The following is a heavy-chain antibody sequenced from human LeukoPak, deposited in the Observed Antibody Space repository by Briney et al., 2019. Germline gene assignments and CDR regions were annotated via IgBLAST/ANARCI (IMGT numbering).Heavy chain of an antibody. Sequence: GAPVKVSCKASGFTFTTSAVQWVRQARGQRLEWIGWIVVGSGNTNYIQKFQERVTITRDMSTSTAYMELSSLRSEDTAVYYCAADCGGDCPNDAFDIWGQGTMVTVSS. V-gene: IGHV1-58*01. J-gene: IGHJ3*02. CDR2: IVVGSGNT. D-gene: IGHD2-21*02. CDR1: GFTFTTSA. CDR3: AADCGGDCPNDAFDI.